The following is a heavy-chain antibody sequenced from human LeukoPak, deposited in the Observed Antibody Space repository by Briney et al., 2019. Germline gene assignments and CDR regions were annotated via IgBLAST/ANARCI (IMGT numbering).Heavy chain of an antibody. D-gene: IGHD6-19*01. Sequence: PSETLSLTCAVSGGSISSNSYYWGWIRQPPGKGLEWIGSIYYSGSTYYNPSLKSRVTISVDTSKNQFSLKLSSVTAADTAVYYCARDSIAVAVDPSYYSYYMDVWGNGTTVTVSS. J-gene: IGHJ6*03. CDR1: GGSISSNSYY. CDR2: IYYSGST. CDR3: ARDSIAVAVDPSYYSYYMDV. V-gene: IGHV4-39*02.